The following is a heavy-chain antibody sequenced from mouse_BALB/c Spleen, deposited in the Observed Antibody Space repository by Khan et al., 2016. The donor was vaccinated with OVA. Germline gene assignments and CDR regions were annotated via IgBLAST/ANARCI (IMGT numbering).Heavy chain of an antibody. CDR3: ADHLTGSFAY. Sequence: EVELVESGGDSVKPGGSLKLSCAASGFTFSSYSMSWVRQTPDKRLEWVASISSGGDSTSYPASVQGRFTISRANAKNTLNLQMSDLKSEDTARYYCADHLTGSFAYWGKGTLVTVSA. J-gene: IGHJ3*01. D-gene: IGHD4-1*01. V-gene: IGHV5-6*01. CDR1: GFTFSSYS. CDR2: ISSGGDST.